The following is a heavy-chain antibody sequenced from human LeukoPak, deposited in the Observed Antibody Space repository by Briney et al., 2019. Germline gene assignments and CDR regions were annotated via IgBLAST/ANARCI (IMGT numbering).Heavy chain of an antibody. J-gene: IGHJ6*02. D-gene: IGHD2-15*01. CDR2: ISGSGGST. Sequence: GGPLRLSCAASGFTFSSYAMSWVRQAPGKGLEWVSAISGSGGSTYYADSVKGRFTISRDNSKNTLYPQMNSLRAEDTAVYYCAKVVGRRGMDFWGQGTTVTVSS. V-gene: IGHV3-23*01. CDR3: AKVVGRRGMDF. CDR1: GFTFSSYA.